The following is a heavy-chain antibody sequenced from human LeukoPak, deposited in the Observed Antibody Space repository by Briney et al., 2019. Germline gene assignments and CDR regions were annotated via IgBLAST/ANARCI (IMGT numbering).Heavy chain of an antibody. CDR1: GYSFTSYW. J-gene: IGHJ6*04. Sequence: GESLKISCKGSGYSFTSYWISWVRQMPGKGLEWMGRIDPSDSYTNYSPSFQGHVTISADKSIRTAYLQWSSLKASDTAIYYCARQDYEILTGSYGMGVWGKGTTVTVSS. CDR2: IDPSDSYT. CDR3: ARQDYEILTGSYGMGV. V-gene: IGHV5-10-1*01. D-gene: IGHD3-9*01.